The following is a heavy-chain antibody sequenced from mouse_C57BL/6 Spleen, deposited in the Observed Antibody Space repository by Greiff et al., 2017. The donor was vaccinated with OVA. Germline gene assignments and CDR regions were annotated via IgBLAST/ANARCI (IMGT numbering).Heavy chain of an antibody. D-gene: IGHD2-4*01. CDR3: ARSGGYDYGFAY. V-gene: IGHV1-50*01. CDR2: FDPSDSYT. Sequence: QVQLQQPGAELVKPGASVKLSCKASGYTFTSYWMQWVKQRPGQGLEWIGEFDPSDSYTNYNQKFKGKATLTVDTSSSTAYMQRSSLTSEDSAVYYCARSGGYDYGFAYWGQGTLVTVSA. CDR1: GYTFTSYW. J-gene: IGHJ3*01.